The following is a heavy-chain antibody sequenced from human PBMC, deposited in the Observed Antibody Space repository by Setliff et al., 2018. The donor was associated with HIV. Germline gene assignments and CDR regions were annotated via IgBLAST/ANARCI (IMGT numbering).Heavy chain of an antibody. J-gene: IGHJ4*02. CDR3: ARDATRRGDFDY. CDR1: GFTFTAYW. V-gene: IGHV3-7*01. Sequence: GGSLRLSCAASGFTFTAYWMTWVRQAPGKGLEWVANIKEDGTETYYVDSVKGRFTISRDNRKDLLFLQMNSLKDEDTAVYYCARDATRRGDFDYWGQGTLVTVSS. CDR2: IKEDGTET. D-gene: IGHD1-26*01.